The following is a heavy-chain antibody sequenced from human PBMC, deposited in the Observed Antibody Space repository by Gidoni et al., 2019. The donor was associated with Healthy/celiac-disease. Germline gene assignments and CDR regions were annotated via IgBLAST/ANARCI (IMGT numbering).Heavy chain of an antibody. J-gene: IGHJ5*02. CDR3: ARVSLAYCGGDCYP. V-gene: IGHV1-69*01. D-gene: IGHD2-21*02. CDR1: GCTFSSYA. Sequence: QVQLVQSGAEVKKPESSVKVSCKASGCTFSSYAISWVRQAPGQGLEWMGGIIPIVGTANYEQKFQGRVTITADESTSTAYMGLSSLRSDDTAVYYCARVSLAYCGGDCYPWGQGTLVTVSS. CDR2: IIPIVGTA.